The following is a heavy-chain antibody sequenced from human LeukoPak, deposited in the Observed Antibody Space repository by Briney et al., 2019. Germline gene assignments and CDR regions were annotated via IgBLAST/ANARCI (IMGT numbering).Heavy chain of an antibody. CDR1: GGSISTYY. CDR2: VYYSGST. CDR3: ARSALLWFGKVNSGFDF. V-gene: IGHV4-59*01. Sequence: SETLSLTCTVSGGSISTYYWSWIRQPPGKGLEWIGYVYYSGSTNYNPSLMSRVTISVDTSENQFSLKLSSVTAADTAMYYCARSALLWFGKVNSGFDFWGQGTLVTVSS. D-gene: IGHD3-10*01. J-gene: IGHJ4*02.